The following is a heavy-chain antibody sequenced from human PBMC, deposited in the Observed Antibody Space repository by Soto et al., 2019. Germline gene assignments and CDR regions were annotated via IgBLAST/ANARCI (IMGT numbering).Heavy chain of an antibody. J-gene: IGHJ4*02. CDR1: GLSISSDNW. V-gene: IGHV4-4*02. CDR2: IQHSGST. Sequence: QVQLQESGPGLVRPSGTVSLTCAVSGLSISSDNWWSWVRQPPGKGLEWIGEIQHSGSTNYNPSLKSRVTMSVVPSKDLFSLTLNSVTAADTAFYYCARDQGSHPGDWGQGTLVSVSS. CDR3: ARDQGSHPGD. D-gene: IGHD6-13*01.